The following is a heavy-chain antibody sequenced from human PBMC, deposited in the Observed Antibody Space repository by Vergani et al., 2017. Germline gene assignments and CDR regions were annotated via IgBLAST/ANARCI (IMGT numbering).Heavy chain of an antibody. CDR2: ISPDGFST. CDR3: AREPPLTGFFDY. Sequence: QVQLVQSGAEVKKPGASVKVSCKGSGYTFSGYYIHWVRQAPEQGLEWVGVISPDGFSTFYAQKFQGRVTITRDTSTSTVYVEVTSLRSDDTAVYYCAREPPLTGFFDYWGQGTLVTVSS. CDR1: GYTFSGYY. V-gene: IGHV1-46*03. D-gene: IGHD3-9*01. J-gene: IGHJ4*02.